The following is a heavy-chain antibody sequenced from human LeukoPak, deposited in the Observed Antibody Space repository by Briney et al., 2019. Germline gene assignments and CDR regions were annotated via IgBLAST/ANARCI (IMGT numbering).Heavy chain of an antibody. V-gene: IGHV3-23*01. Sequence: HPGGSLRLSCVGTGFTFSNYWMTWVRQAPGKGLEWVSAISGSGGSTYYADSVKGRFTISRDNSKNTLYLQMNSLRAEDTAVYYCAKTSGWPYYFDYWGQGTLVTVSS. CDR3: AKTSGWPYYFDY. J-gene: IGHJ4*02. CDR1: GFTFSNYW. D-gene: IGHD6-19*01. CDR2: ISGSGGST.